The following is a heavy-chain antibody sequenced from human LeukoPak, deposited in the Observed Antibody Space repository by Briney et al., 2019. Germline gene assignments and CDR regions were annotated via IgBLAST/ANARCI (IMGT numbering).Heavy chain of an antibody. CDR3: AKDGLRRNFDY. Sequence: GGSLRLSCAACGFTFSRYGMHWVRQAPGKGLEGVAFIRYDGSNKYYADCVKGRFTISRDNSKNTLYLQMNSLRAEDTAVYYCAKDGLRRNFDYWGEGTPVTVSS. CDR1: GFTFSRYG. CDR2: IRYDGSNK. J-gene: IGHJ4*02. D-gene: IGHD4-17*01. V-gene: IGHV3-30*02.